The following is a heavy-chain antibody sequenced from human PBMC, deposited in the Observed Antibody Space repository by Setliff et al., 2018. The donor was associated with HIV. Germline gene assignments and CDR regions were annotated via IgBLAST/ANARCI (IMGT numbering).Heavy chain of an antibody. CDR2: IYYRGNT. D-gene: IGHD3-3*01. J-gene: IGHJ5*02. V-gene: IGHV4-39*01. CDR3: AKAQWLLSHWGFDP. CDR1: GGSIRSSSYY. Sequence: SETLSLTCNVSGGSIRSSSYYWGWIRQPPGKGLEWIGSIYYRGNTYYNPSLKSRVTISVDTSKNQFSLKLTSVTAADTAVYYWAKAQWLLSHWGFDPWGQGTLGTVSS.